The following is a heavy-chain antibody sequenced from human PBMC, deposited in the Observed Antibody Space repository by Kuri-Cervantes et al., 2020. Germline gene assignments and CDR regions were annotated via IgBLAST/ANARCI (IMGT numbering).Heavy chain of an antibody. V-gene: IGHV3-30-3*01. Sequence: GESLKISCAASGFTFSSYAMHWVRQAPGKGLEWVAVISYDGSNKYYADSVKGRFTISRDNSKNTLYLQMNSLRAEDTAVYYCAVGESDAFDIWDQGTMVTVSS. CDR2: ISYDGSNK. CDR3: AVGESDAFDI. CDR1: GFTFSSYA. D-gene: IGHD4-17*01. J-gene: IGHJ3*02.